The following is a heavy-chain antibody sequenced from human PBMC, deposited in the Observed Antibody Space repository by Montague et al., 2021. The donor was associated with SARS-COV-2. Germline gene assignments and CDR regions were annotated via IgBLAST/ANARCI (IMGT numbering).Heavy chain of an antibody. V-gene: IGHV4-39*01. CDR1: GGPISGSSDY. CDR3: ARRKYSYGWGD. D-gene: IGHD5-18*01. J-gene: IGHJ1*01. Sequence: SETLSLTCTVTGGPISGSSDYWGWIRQSPGKGLEWIASVDYSGXXXYXXSLKSRLTISVDTSKNQFSLKLNSVTAADTALYYCARRKYSYGWGDWGQGTLVTVSS. CDR2: VDYSGXX.